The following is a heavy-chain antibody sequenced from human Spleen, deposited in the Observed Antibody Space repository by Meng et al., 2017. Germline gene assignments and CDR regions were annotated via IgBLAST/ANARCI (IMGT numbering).Heavy chain of an antibody. J-gene: IGHJ4*02. D-gene: IGHD2-15*01. V-gene: IGHV3-23*05. CDR3: AHSPPTCSLCYFDY. CDR2: INNDGDNR. CDR1: GFTFSSCG. Sequence: GESLKISCVASGFTFSSCGMAWVRQAPGKGLEWVSTINNDGDNRHYADSVKGRFIISRDNSKDTFYLQMNSLRAEDTAVYYCAHSPPTCSLCYFDYWGQGTLVTVSS.